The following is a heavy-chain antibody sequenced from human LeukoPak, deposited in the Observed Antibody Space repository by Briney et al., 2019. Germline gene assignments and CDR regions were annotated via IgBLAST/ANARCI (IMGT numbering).Heavy chain of an antibody. D-gene: IGHD3-10*02. CDR1: GFTFNNYA. V-gene: IGHV3-30*04. J-gene: IGHJ6*04. CDR3: AELGITMIGGV. Sequence: GGSLRLSCAASGFTFNNYAMHWVRQAPGEGLEWVAVISRDGTQQYYADSVKGRLTISRDNAKNSLYLQMNSLRAEDTAVYYCAELGITMIGGVWGKGTTVTISS. CDR2: ISRDGTQQ.